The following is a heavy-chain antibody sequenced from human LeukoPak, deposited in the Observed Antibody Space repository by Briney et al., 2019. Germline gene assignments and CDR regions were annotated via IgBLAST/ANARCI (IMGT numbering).Heavy chain of an antibody. CDR2: IANDGGST. J-gene: IGHJ4*02. CDR3: AKSHSAEQRGYFDY. V-gene: IGHV3-23*01. CDR1: GFTFTTYA. Sequence: GGSLRLSCAASGFTFTTYAMSWVRQAPGKGLEWVSTIANDGGSTYYADSVKGRFTISRDNSKNTVYLQMNSLRAEDMAVYYCAKSHSAEQRGYFDYGGQGTLVPVSS. D-gene: IGHD1/OR15-1a*01.